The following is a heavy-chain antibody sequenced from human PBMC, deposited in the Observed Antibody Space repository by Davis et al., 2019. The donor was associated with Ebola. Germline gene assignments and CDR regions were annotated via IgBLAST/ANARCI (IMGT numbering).Heavy chain of an antibody. CDR1: GFTFDEYA. Sequence: SLKISCAASGFTFDEYAMHWVRQAPGKGLEWVSGISWNSGSIGYADSVKGRFTISRDNAKNSLYLQMNTLRVEDTAIYYCVPGTWIRGQGTLVTVSS. D-gene: IGHD5-18*01. V-gene: IGHV3-9*01. CDR3: VPGTWI. CDR2: ISWNSGSI. J-gene: IGHJ4*02.